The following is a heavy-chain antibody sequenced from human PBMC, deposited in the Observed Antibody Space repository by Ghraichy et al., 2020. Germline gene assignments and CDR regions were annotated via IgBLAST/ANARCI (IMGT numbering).Heavy chain of an antibody. CDR1: GFTFSSYW. J-gene: IGHJ4*02. CDR2: IRQDGGDI. D-gene: IGHD1-14*01. V-gene: IGHV3-7*03. Sequence: GGSLRLSCAASGFTFSSYWMSWFRQAPGKGLEWVANIRQDGGDIYYVDSVKGRFTISRDNARNSLYLQMNSLRAEDTAVYHCVRYNTVPSRPDYWGQGTLVTVS. CDR3: VRYNTVPSRPDY.